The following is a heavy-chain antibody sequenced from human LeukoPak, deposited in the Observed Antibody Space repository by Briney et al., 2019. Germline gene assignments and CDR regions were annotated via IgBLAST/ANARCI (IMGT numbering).Heavy chain of an antibody. Sequence: SQTLSLTCAVSGGSISSGGYSWSWIRQPPGKGLEWIGYIYHSGSTYYNPSLKSRVTISVDRSKNQFSLKLSSVTAADTAVYYCARLGYCSGGSRLQPWFDPWGQGTLVTVSS. CDR2: IYHSGST. D-gene: IGHD2-15*01. V-gene: IGHV4-30-2*01. J-gene: IGHJ5*02. CDR1: GGSISSGGYS. CDR3: ARLGYCSGGSRLQPWFDP.